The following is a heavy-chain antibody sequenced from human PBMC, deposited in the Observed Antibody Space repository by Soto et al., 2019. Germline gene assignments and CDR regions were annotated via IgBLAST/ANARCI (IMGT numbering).Heavy chain of an antibody. D-gene: IGHD5-12*01. J-gene: IGHJ4*02. CDR1: GFTFSSYG. CDR2: IWYDGSNK. Sequence: QVQLVESGGGVVQPGRSLRLSCAASGFTFSSYGMHWVRQAPGKGLEWVAVIWYDGSNKYYADSVKGRFTISRDNSKNTLYLQMNSLRAEDTAVYYCARDTVVDIVATFDYWGKGTLVTVSS. CDR3: ARDTVVDIVATFDY. V-gene: IGHV3-33*01.